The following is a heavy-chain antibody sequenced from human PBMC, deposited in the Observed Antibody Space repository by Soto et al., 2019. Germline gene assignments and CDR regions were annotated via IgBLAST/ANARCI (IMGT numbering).Heavy chain of an antibody. J-gene: IGHJ6*02. CDR2: IYPGDSDT. D-gene: IGHD2-15*01. V-gene: IGHV5-51*01. CDR3: ARLRGYCSGGSCYSAYYYGMDV. Sequence: PGESLKISCKGSGYSFTSYWIGWVRQMPGKGLEWMGIIYPGDSDTRYSPSFQGQVTISADKSISTAYLQWSSLKASDTAMYYCARLRGYCSGGSCYSAYYYGMDVWGQGTTVTVS. CDR1: GYSFTSYW.